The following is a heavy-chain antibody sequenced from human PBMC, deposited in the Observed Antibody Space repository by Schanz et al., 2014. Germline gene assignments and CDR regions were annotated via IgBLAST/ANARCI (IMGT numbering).Heavy chain of an antibody. V-gene: IGHV3-30*04. CDR3: ARGGRVGSPGRAFDT. CDR2: TSSDGSLK. Sequence: QVQLVESGGGVVQPGRSLRLSCAASGFTFSSYAVHWVRQAPDKGLVWVAVTSSDGSLKYYADSVKGRFTISRDNSRERVYLQITSVRGEDRAVYYCARGGRVGSPGRAFDTGGKGKMVTASS. CDR1: GFTFSSYA. D-gene: IGHD3-10*01. J-gene: IGHJ3*02.